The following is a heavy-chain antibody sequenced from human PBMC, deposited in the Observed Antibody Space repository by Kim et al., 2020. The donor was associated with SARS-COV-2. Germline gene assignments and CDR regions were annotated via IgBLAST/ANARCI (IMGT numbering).Heavy chain of an antibody. CDR2: IYYSGST. J-gene: IGHJ4*02. CDR3: ARGEVGFHDEFDY. D-gene: IGHD2-2*01. Sequence: SETLSLTCTVSGGSISSSSYYWGWIRQPPGKGLEWIGSIYYSGSTYYNPSLKSRVTISVDTSKNQFSLKLSSVTAADTAVYYCARGEVGFHDEFDYWGQG. CDR1: GGSISSSSYY. V-gene: IGHV4-39*07.